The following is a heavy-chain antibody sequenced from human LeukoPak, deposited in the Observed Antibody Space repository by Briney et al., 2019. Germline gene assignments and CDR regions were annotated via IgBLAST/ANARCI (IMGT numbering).Heavy chain of an antibody. CDR2: ISWDGGST. D-gene: IGHD3-3*01. J-gene: IGHJ4*02. CDR3: AKDTAPYDFWSGRDY. V-gene: IGHV3-43*01. CDR1: GFTFDDYT. Sequence: PGGSLRLSCAASGFTFDDYTMHWVRQAPGKGLEWVSHISWDGGSTYYADSVKGRFTISRDNSKNSLYLQMNSLRTEDTALYFCAKDTAPYDFWSGRDYWGQGTLVTVSS.